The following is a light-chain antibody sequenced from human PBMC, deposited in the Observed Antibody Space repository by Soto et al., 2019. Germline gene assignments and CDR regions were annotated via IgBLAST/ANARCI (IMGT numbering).Light chain of an antibody. J-gene: IGKJ2*01. CDR1: QRVNIN. Sequence: EVAMAQTPVTLSLSPGDRDTRSSLGSQRVNINLAWYQQKPRQDPRILIYGDSTRATGIPARFRGSGSGTEFTLTISSLQSEDFAVYYCQQRSNWPTFGRGHKVDLK. CDR3: QQRSNWPT. V-gene: IGKV3-15*01. CDR2: GDS.